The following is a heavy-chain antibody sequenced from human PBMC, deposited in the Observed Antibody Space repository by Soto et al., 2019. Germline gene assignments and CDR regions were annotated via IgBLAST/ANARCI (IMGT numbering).Heavy chain of an antibody. D-gene: IGHD3-22*01. V-gene: IGHV3-53*01. Sequence: PWGSLRLSCAASGLTVSANYMNWVRQAPGKGLEWVSLLYSGGTAYYADSVRGRFTISRDNSKNTLYLQMNSLRVEDTAVYFCARARSSTMIVVTNHWYFDLWGRGTLVTVSS. J-gene: IGHJ2*01. CDR3: ARARSSTMIVVTNHWYFDL. CDR2: LYSGGTA. CDR1: GLTVSANY.